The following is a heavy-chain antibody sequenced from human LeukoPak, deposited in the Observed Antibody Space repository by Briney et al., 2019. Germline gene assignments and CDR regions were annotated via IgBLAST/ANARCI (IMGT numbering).Heavy chain of an antibody. CDR3: ARNDDSSGYYNY. D-gene: IGHD3-22*01. CDR2: IYYSGST. J-gene: IGHJ4*02. CDR1: GGSISSGGYY. V-gene: IGHV4-31*03. Sequence: TLSLTCTVSGGSISSGGYYWSWICQHPGKGLEWIGYIYYSGSTCYNPSLKSRVTISVDTSKNQFSLKLSSVTAADTAVYYCARNDDSSGYYNYWGQGTLVTVSS.